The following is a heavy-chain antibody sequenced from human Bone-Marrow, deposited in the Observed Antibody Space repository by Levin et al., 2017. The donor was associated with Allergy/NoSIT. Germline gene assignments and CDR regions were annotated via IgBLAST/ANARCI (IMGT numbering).Heavy chain of an antibody. D-gene: IGHD1-26*01. V-gene: IGHV1-18*01. CDR3: VRDTPRVGATTEAFDI. Sequence: GESLKISCKASGYTFTTYGFSWVRQAPGQGLEWMGWISTYSGHTNYAQKFQDRVTMTTDTSTSTAYMELRSLRSDDTAMYYCVRDTPRVGATTEAFDIWGQGTMVSVSS. CDR1: GYTFTTYG. J-gene: IGHJ3*02. CDR2: ISTYSGHT.